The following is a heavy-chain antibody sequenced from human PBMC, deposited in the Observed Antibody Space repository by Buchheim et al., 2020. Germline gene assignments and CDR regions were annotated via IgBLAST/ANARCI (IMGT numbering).Heavy chain of an antibody. V-gene: IGHV4-31*03. CDR2: IYYSGTT. D-gene: IGHD4-23*01. J-gene: IGHJ5*02. CDR3: ARGTVVTPSWFDP. CDR1: GGSISSGGYY. Sequence: QVQLQESGPGLVKSSQTLSLTCTVSGGSISSGGYYWTWIRQLPGKGLEWIGYIYYSGTTYYNPSLKSRLTISIDTSKNQFSLNLSSVTAADTAVYYCARGTVVTPSWFDPWGQGTL.